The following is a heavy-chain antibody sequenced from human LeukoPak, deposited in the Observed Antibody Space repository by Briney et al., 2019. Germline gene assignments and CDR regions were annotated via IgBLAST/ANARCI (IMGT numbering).Heavy chain of an antibody. V-gene: IGHV1-69*01. J-gene: IGHJ4*02. D-gene: IGHD5-24*01. CDR2: IIPIFGTA. Sequence: GSSVKVSCKASGGTFSSYPISWVRQAPGHGREWMGGIIPIFGTANYAQKCQGRVTITADESTSTAYMELSSLRSEDTAVYYCARTHEMATIFFDYWGQGTLVTVSS. CDR1: GGTFSSYP. CDR3: ARTHEMATIFFDY.